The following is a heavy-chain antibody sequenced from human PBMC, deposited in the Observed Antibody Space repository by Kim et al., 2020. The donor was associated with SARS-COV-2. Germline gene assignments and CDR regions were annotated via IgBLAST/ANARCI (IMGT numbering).Heavy chain of an antibody. J-gene: IGHJ4*02. CDR1: GGSFSGYY. V-gene: IGHV4-34*01. Sequence: SETLSLTCAVYGGSFSGYYWSWIRQPPGKGLEWIGEINHSGSTNYNPSLKSRVTISVDTSKNQFSLKLSSVTAADTAVYYCARGWRQLVPYWGQGTLVTVSS. CDR2: INHSGST. CDR3: ARGWRQLVPY. D-gene: IGHD6-13*01.